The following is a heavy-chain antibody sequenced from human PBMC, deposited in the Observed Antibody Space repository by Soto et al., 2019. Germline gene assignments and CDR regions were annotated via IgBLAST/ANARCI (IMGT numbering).Heavy chain of an antibody. CDR3: ARDGLRFLEWLSTHSYYYYMDV. J-gene: IGHJ6*03. V-gene: IGHV3-33*01. CDR1: GFTFSSYG. CDR2: IWYDGSNK. Sequence: GGSLRLSCAASGFTFSSYGMHWVRQAPGKGLEWVAVIWYDGSNKYYADSVKGRFTISRDNSKNTLYLQVNSLRAEDTAVYYCARDGLRFLEWLSTHSYYYYMDVWGKGTTVTVSS. D-gene: IGHD3-3*01.